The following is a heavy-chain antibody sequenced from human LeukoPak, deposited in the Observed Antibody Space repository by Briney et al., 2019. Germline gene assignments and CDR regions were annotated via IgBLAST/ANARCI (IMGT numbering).Heavy chain of an antibody. V-gene: IGHV1-2*02. J-gene: IGHJ3*02. CDR1: GYTFIGYY. CDR2: INPNSGGT. Sequence: ASVKVSCKASGYTFIGYYMHWVRQAPGQGLEWMGWINPNSGGTNYAQKFQGRVTMTRDTSISTAYMELSRLRSDDTAVYYCAREVGGVIIGNAFDIWGQGTMVTVSS. CDR3: AREVGGVIIGNAFDI. D-gene: IGHD3-10*01.